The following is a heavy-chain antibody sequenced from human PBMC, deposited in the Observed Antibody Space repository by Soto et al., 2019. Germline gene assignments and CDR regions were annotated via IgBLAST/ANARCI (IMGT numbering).Heavy chain of an antibody. D-gene: IGHD6-19*01. CDR2: INHSGST. Sequence: SETLSLTCAVYGGSFSGYYWSWIRQPPGKGLEWIGEINHSGSTNYNPSLKSRVTISVDTSKNQFSLKLSSVTAADTAVYYCASGGYSSGWYYFDYRGQGTLVTVSS. J-gene: IGHJ4*02. CDR3: ASGGYSSGWYYFDY. V-gene: IGHV4-34*01. CDR1: GGSFSGYY.